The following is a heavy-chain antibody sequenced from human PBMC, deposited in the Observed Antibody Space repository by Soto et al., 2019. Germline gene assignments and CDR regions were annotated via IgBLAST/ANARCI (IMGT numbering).Heavy chain of an antibody. Sequence: GGSLRLSCAASGFTFSKYAMTWARQAPGKGLEWVSAISYNGGGTYYVDSVRGRFTVSRDNSKNTLYLQMNSLRAEDTAVYYCARDLPAYYDFWSGYRHYGMDVWGQGTMVTVSS. CDR2: ISYNGGGT. V-gene: IGHV3-23*01. D-gene: IGHD3-3*01. CDR1: GFTFSKYA. CDR3: ARDLPAYYDFWSGYRHYGMDV. J-gene: IGHJ6*02.